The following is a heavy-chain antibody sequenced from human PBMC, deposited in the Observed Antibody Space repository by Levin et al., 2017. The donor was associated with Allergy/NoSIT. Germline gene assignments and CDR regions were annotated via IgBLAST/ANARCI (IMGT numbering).Heavy chain of an antibody. V-gene: IGHV4-34*01. CDR3: AVFSFRYGTFDI. J-gene: IGHJ3*02. D-gene: IGHD4-17*01. CDR1: GASFSGYY. Sequence: SETLSLTCAVYGASFSGYYWSWIRQPPGRGLEWIGEISHHESTTYNPSLKSRVTISLDTSGNQYSLRLDSVTAADTAIYYCAVFSFRYGTFDIWGQGTMVTVSS. CDR2: ISHHEST.